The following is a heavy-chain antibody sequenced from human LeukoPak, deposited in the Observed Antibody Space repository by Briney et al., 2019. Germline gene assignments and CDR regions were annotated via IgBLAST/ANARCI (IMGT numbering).Heavy chain of an antibody. CDR2: IYHSGST. CDR3: ARPLYYYNSSGRNDAFDI. J-gene: IGHJ3*02. CDR1: GYSISSGYY. V-gene: IGHV4-38-2*02. D-gene: IGHD3-22*01. Sequence: SETLSLTCTVSGYSISSGYYWGWIRQPPGKGLEWIGSIYHSGSTYYNPSLKSRVTISVDTSKNQFSLKLSSVTAADTAVYYCARPLYYYNSSGRNDAFDIWGQGTMVTVSS.